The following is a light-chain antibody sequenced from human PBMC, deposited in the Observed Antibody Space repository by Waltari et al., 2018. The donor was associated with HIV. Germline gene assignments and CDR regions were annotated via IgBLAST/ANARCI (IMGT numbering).Light chain of an antibody. J-gene: IGLJ3*02. V-gene: IGLV1-44*01. CDR2: SSY. CDR1: SDIRSKS. CDR3: AAWIDGRGV. Sequence: QSMLTQPPSASATPGQRVTFSCSGTSDIRSKSINWYHQLPGMAPKLLIYSSYLRPSGVSDRFSGSKSGTSASLAIRGLQSDDEATYFCAAWIDGRGVFGGGTQLTVL.